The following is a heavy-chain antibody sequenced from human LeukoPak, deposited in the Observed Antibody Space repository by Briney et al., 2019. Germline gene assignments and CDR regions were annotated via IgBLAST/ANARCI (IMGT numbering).Heavy chain of an antibody. Sequence: GSLRLSCAASGFTFSSYGMHWVRQAPGKGLEWVAVISYDGSNKYYADSVKGRFTISRDNSKNTLYLQMNSLRAEDTAVYYCARSPGGRSGRHGDYRGQGTLVTVSS. CDR1: GFTFSSYG. J-gene: IGHJ4*02. CDR2: ISYDGSNK. CDR3: ARSPGGRSGRHGDY. D-gene: IGHD3-10*01. V-gene: IGHV3-30*03.